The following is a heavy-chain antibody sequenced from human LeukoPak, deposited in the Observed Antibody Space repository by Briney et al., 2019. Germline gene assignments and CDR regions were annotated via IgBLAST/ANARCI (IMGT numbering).Heavy chain of an antibody. D-gene: IGHD2-21*01. CDR3: ARVGGGGDCFDY. CDR2: IYHSGST. V-gene: IGHV4-4*02. J-gene: IGHJ4*02. CDR1: GGSISSSNW. Sequence: SETLSLTCAVSGGSISSSNWWSWVRQPPGKGLEWIGEIYHSGSTNYNPSLKSRVTISVDTSKNQFSLKLSSVTAADTAVYYCARVGGGGDCFDYWGQGTLVTVSS.